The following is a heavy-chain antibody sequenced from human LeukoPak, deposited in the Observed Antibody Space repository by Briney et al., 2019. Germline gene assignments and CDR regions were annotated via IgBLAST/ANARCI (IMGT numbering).Heavy chain of an antibody. CDR3: ARDIRERLRVGTGYDY. CDR1: GFTFSSYS. Sequence: GGSLSLSCAASGFTFSSYSMNWVRQAPGKGLEWVSSISSSSSYIYYADSVKGRLTISRDNAKNSLYLQMNSLRAEDTAVYYSARDIRERLRVGTGYDYWGQGTLVTVSS. D-gene: IGHD3-3*01. CDR2: ISSSSSYI. V-gene: IGHV3-21*01. J-gene: IGHJ4*02.